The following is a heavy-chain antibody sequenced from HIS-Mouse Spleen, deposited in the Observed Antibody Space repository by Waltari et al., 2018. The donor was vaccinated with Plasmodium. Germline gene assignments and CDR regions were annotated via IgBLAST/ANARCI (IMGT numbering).Heavy chain of an antibody. Sequence: QVQLVQSGAEVKKPGASVKVSCKASGYPFTGYYMHWVRQAPGQGLGWMGWRNPNSGGTNYGKKFKGRVTMTRDTAIITAYMELSRRRSDDTAVYYCARVLGYKAAAGTFVEYFQHWGQGTLVTVSS. CDR2: RNPNSGGT. CDR3: ARVLGYKAAAGTFVEYFQH. D-gene: IGHD6-13*01. J-gene: IGHJ1*01. V-gene: IGHV1-2*02. CDR1: GYPFTGYY.